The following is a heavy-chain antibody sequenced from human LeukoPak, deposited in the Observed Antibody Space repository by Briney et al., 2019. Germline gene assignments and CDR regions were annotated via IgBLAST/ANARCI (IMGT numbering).Heavy chain of an antibody. CDR3: ARGASNSNYYDSSGYYFDY. CDR1: GGSISSYY. CDR2: IYYSGST. Sequence: PSETLSLTCTVSGGSISSYYWSWIRQPPGKGLEWIGYIYYSGSTNYNPSLKSRVTISVDTSKNQFSLKLSSVTAADTAVYYCARGASNSNYYDSSGYYFDYWGQGTLVTVSS. V-gene: IGHV4-59*01. J-gene: IGHJ4*02. D-gene: IGHD3-22*01.